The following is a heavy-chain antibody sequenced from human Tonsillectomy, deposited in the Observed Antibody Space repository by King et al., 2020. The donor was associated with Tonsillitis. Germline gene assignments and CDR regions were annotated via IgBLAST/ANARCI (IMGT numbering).Heavy chain of an antibody. D-gene: IGHD5-18*01. V-gene: IGHV1-18*01. CDR3: ARVKGDTGYNYYGMDV. Sequence: GQLVQSGAEVKKPGASVKVSCKASGYTFTSYGISWVRQAPGQGLEGMGWISAYNGNTNYAQKLQARVTMTTETSTRTAYMGLGSLKSDDTAVYYCARVKGDTGYNYYGMDVWGQGTTVTVSS. J-gene: IGHJ6*02. CDR2: ISAYNGNT. CDR1: GYTFTSYG.